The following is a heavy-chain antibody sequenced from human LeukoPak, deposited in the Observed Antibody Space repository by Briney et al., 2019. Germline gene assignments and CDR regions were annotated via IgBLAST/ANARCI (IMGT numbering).Heavy chain of an antibody. CDR1: GGTFSSYA. CDR3: ATLGGDGY. Sequence: ASVKVSCKASGGTFSSYAISWVRQAPGQGLEWMGRIIPILGIANYAQKFQGRVTMTKDTSTDTAYMELSSLRSEDTAVYYCATLGGDGYWGQGTLVTVSS. D-gene: IGHD1-26*01. J-gene: IGHJ4*02. CDR2: IIPILGIA. V-gene: IGHV1-69*04.